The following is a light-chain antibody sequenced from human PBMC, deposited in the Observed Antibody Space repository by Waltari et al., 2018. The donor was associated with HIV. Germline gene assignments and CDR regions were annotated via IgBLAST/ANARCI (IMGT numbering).Light chain of an antibody. CDR3: ASWDSSLSVGV. CDR1: SSNIGTNY. Sequence: QSVLTQPPSVSAAPGQKVTISCSGGSSNIGTNYVSWYQQSPGTAPRLLIYENTNRRTWLPDRFSGSKSATSATLDITGLQTGDEADYYCASWDSSLSVGVFGGGTRLTVL. V-gene: IGLV1-51*02. J-gene: IGLJ3*02. CDR2: ENT.